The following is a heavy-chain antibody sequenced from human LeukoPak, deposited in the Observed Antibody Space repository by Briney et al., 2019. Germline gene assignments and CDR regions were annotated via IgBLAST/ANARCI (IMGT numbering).Heavy chain of an antibody. Sequence: ASVKVSCKASGYTFTDYYMHWVRQAPGQGLEWMGWINPNSGGTNYAQHFRGRVTMTRDTSISTANMELRSLRPDDTAVYYCARGGRSGGICYSSWLDPWGQGTLVTVSS. V-gene: IGHV1-2*02. CDR2: INPNSGGT. CDR1: GYTFTDYY. CDR3: ARGGRSGGICYSSWLDP. D-gene: IGHD2-15*01. J-gene: IGHJ5*02.